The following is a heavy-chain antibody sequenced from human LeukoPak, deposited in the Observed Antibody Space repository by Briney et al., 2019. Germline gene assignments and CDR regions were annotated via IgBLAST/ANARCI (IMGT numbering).Heavy chain of an antibody. Sequence: GESLKISCKGSGYSFTNYWIAWVRQMPGKGLDWMGIIYPGDSDTKYSPSFQGQVTMSTDKSISTAYLQWGSLKASDTAMYYCAKHSYSGSGDDAFDIWGQGTMVTVSS. D-gene: IGHD3-10*01. CDR3: AKHSYSGSGDDAFDI. CDR1: GYSFTNYW. J-gene: IGHJ3*02. V-gene: IGHV5-51*01. CDR2: IYPGDSDT.